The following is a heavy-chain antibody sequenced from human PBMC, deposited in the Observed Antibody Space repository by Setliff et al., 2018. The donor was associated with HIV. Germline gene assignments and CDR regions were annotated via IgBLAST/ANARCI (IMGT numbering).Heavy chain of an antibody. V-gene: IGHV4-59*01. Sequence: ETLSLTCTVSDGSFSSDYWTWIRQTPGKGLEWIGYIYYSGSTKYNPSLTSRVTISVDTSKNHFSLKLTSVTAADTAVYYCARAEMATIVAFDIWGQGTMVT. D-gene: IGHD5-12*01. CDR3: ARAEMATIVAFDI. CDR2: IYYSGST. J-gene: IGHJ3*02. CDR1: DGSFSSDY.